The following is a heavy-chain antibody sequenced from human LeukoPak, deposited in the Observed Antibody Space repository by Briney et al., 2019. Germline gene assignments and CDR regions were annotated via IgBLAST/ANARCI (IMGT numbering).Heavy chain of an antibody. V-gene: IGHV4-59*01. CDR2: IYYSGST. CDR3: ARYYAARRGLDY. J-gene: IGHJ4*02. CDR1: GGPISSYY. Sequence: PSETLSLTCTVSGGPISSYYWSWIRQPPGKGLEWIGYIYYSGSTNYNPSLKSRVTISVDTSKNQFSLKLSSVTAADTAVYYCARYYAARRGLDYWGQGTLVTVSS. D-gene: IGHD6-6*01.